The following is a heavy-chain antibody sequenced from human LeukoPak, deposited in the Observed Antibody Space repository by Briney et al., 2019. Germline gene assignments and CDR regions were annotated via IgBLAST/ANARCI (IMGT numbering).Heavy chain of an antibody. D-gene: IGHD3-9*01. CDR1: GFTFSSYA. CDR3: AKDPIYDILTGYHDY. J-gene: IGHJ4*02. V-gene: IGHV3-23*01. Sequence: GGSLRLSCAASGFTFSSYAMSWVRQAPGKGLEWVSAISGSGGSTCYADSVKGRFTISRDNSKNTLYLQMNSLRAEDTAVYYCAKDPIYDILTGYHDYWGQGTLVTVSS. CDR2: ISGSGGST.